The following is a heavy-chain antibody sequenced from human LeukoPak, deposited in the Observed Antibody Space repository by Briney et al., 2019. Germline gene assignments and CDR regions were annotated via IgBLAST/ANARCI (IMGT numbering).Heavy chain of an antibody. CDR1: GFTFSSYA. Sequence: PGRSLRLSCAASGFTFSSYAMHWVRQAPGKGLEWVAVISYDGSNKYYADSVKGRFTISGDNSKNTLYLQMNSLRAEDTAVYYCAKDEYSGSYNAFDIWGQGTMVTVSS. V-gene: IGHV3-30*04. CDR3: AKDEYSGSYNAFDI. CDR2: ISYDGSNK. D-gene: IGHD1-26*01. J-gene: IGHJ3*02.